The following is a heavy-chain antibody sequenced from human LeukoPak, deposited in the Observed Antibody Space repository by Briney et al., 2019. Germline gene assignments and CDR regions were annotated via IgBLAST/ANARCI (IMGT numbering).Heavy chain of an antibody. CDR1: GYTFTNCG. CDR2: ISGYTGKT. J-gene: IGHJ6*03. D-gene: IGHD3-9*01. Sequence: ASVKVSCKASGYTFTNCGITWVRQAPGQGLEWMGWISGYTGKTKYAHDFQGRVTMTTDTSTSTAYMELRSLTSDDTAVYYCARSDYDILTDDDFYHYYMDVWGKGTTVIISS. V-gene: IGHV1-18*01. CDR3: ARSDYDILTDDDFYHYYMDV.